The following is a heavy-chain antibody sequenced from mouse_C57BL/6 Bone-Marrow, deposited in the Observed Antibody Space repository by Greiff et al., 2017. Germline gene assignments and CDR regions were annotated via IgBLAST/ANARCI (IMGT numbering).Heavy chain of an antibody. J-gene: IGHJ3*01. V-gene: IGHV5-12*01. CDR3: AGDDYDVTFAY. Sequence: EVKVVESGGGLVQPGGSLKLSCAASGFTFSDYYMYWIRQTPEKRLEWVAYISNGGGSTYYPDTVKGRFTISRDNAKNTLYLQMSRLKSEDTAMYYCAGDDYDVTFAYWGQGTLVTVSA. CDR1: GFTFSDYY. D-gene: IGHD2-4*01. CDR2: ISNGGGST.